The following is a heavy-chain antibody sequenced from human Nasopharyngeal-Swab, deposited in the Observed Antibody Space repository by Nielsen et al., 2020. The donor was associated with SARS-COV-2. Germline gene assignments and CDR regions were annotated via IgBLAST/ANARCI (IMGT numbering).Heavy chain of an antibody. Sequence: GESLKISCAASGFTFSDYYMSWIRQAPGKGLEWVSYISSSSSYTNYADSVKGRFAISRDNAKNSLYLQMNSLRAEDTAVYYCARCIAVAVPDAFDIWGQGTMVTVSS. CDR2: ISSSSSYT. J-gene: IGHJ3*02. V-gene: IGHV3-11*06. D-gene: IGHD6-19*01. CDR1: GFTFSDYY. CDR3: ARCIAVAVPDAFDI.